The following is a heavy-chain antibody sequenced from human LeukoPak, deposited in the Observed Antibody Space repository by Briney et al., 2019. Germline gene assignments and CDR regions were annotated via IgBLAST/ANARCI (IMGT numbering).Heavy chain of an antibody. CDR1: GFTFSSYA. CDR3: AREQYCSSTSCSSSAPLDY. CDR2: ISYDGSNK. V-gene: IGHV3-30-3*01. J-gene: IGHJ4*02. D-gene: IGHD2-2*01. Sequence: PGGSLRLSCAASGFTFSSYAMHWVRQAPGKGLEWVAVISYDGSNKYYADSVKGRFTISRDNSKNTLYLQMNSLRAEDAAVYYCAREQYCSSTSCSSSAPLDYWGQGTLVTVSS.